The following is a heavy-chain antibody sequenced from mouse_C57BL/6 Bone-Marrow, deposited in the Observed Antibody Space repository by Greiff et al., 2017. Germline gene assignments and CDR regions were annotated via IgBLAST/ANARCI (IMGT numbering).Heavy chain of an antibody. D-gene: IGHD1-1*01. CDR3: LTTVDAMDY. Sequence: EVQLQQSGPELVKPGASVKISCKASGYTFTDYYMNWVKQSHGKSLEWIGDINPNNGGTSYNQKFKGKATLTVDKSSSTAYMELRSLTSEDSAVYYCLTTVDAMDYWGQGTSVTVSS. CDR2: INPNNGGT. CDR1: GYTFTDYY. J-gene: IGHJ4*01. V-gene: IGHV1-26*01.